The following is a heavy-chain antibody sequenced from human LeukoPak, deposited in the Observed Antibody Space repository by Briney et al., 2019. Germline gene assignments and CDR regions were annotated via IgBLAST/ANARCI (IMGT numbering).Heavy chain of an antibody. J-gene: IGHJ5*02. CDR1: GYTFTSYG. V-gene: IGHV1-18*04. Sequence: GASVKVSCMASGYTFTSYGINWVRQAPGQGLEWMGWISAYNRNTNYAQKFQGRVTLTTDTSTSTAYMELRSLRSDGTALYYCARDQERSDNWFDPWGQGTLVTVSS. CDR2: ISAYNRNT. CDR3: ARDQERSDNWFDP. D-gene: IGHD3-3*01.